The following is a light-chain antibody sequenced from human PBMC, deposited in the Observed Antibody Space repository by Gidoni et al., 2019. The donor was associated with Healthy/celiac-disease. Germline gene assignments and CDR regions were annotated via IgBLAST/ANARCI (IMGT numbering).Light chain of an antibody. Sequence: DIVMTPSPDSLAVSLGERATINCKSSQSILYSSNNKNYLAWYQQKPRQPPRLLIYWASTRESGVPDRFSGSGSGTDFTLTISSLQAEDVAVYYCQQYYSTPLTFGGGTKVEIK. CDR2: WAS. CDR3: QQYYSTPLT. V-gene: IGKV4-1*01. J-gene: IGKJ4*01. CDR1: QSILYSSNNKNY.